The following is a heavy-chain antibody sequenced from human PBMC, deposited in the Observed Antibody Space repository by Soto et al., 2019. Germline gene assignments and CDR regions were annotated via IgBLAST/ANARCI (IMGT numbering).Heavy chain of an antibody. CDR2: ISSTSIYT. V-gene: IGHV3-21*01. J-gene: IGHJ4*02. CDR1: GFTFSGYS. D-gene: IGHD3-10*01. CDR3: ARVSAGIYFEY. Sequence: EVQLVESGGGLVKPGGSLRLSCAASGFTFSGYSMNWVRQAPGKGLEWVSSISSTSIYTYYADSVKGRFTISRYNAKNSLYLQMNSLRAEDTAVYYCARVSAGIYFEYWGQGTLVTFSS.